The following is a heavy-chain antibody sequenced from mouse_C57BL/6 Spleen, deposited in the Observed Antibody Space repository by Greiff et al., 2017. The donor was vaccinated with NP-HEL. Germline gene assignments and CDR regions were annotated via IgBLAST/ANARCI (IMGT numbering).Heavy chain of an antibody. CDR1: GFTFSDYG. V-gene: IGHV5-17*01. CDR2: ISSGSSTI. J-gene: IGHJ4*01. D-gene: IGHD1-1*01. CDR3: ARGGYYYGTLYAMDY. Sequence: EVQGVESGGGLVKPGGSLKLSCAASGFTFSDYGMHWVRQAPEKGLEWVAYISSGSSTIYYADTVKGRFTISRDNAKNTLFLQMTSLRSEDTAMYYCARGGYYYGTLYAMDYWGQGTSVTVSS.